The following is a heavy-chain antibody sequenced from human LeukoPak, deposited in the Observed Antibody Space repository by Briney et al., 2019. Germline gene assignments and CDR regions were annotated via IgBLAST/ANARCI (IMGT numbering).Heavy chain of an antibody. CDR2: ISASGGST. Sequence: TGGSLRLSCAASGFTFNNYAMSWVRQAPGKGLEWVSAISASGGSTWFAESVKGRFTISRDNSKNTLYLQINSLRADDTGVYYCAKDRSYDFWSGLSSPGDYWGQGILVTVSS. CDR1: GFTFNNYA. CDR3: AKDRSYDFWSGLSSPGDY. D-gene: IGHD3-3*01. V-gene: IGHV3-23*01. J-gene: IGHJ4*02.